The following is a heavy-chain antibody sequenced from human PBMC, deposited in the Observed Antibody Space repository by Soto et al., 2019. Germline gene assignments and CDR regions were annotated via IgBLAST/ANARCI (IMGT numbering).Heavy chain of an antibody. V-gene: IGHV6-1*01. CDR2: TYYRSKWYN. CDR3: ARDRGRQLVRYYYYGMDV. CDR1: GDSVSSNSAA. J-gene: IGHJ6*02. Sequence: PSQTLSLTCAISGDSVSSNSAAWNWIRQSPSRGLEWLGRTYYRSKWYNDYAVPVKSRITINPDTSKNQFSLQLNSVAPEDTAVYYCARDRGRQLVRYYYYGMDVWGQGTTVTVSS. D-gene: IGHD6-6*01.